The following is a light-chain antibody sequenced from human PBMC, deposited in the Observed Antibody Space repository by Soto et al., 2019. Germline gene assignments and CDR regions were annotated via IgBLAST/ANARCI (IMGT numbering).Light chain of an antibody. CDR2: GNT. CDR1: SSNIGAGYD. J-gene: IGLJ2*01. V-gene: IGLV1-40*01. Sequence: QSVLTQPPSVSGAPGQRVTIFCTGSSSNIGAGYDVHWYQQLPGRAPKLLIYGNTNRPSGVPDRFSGSKSGTSASLAITGLQAEDEADYYCLSFDSSLSVVFGGGTKLTVL. CDR3: LSFDSSLSVV.